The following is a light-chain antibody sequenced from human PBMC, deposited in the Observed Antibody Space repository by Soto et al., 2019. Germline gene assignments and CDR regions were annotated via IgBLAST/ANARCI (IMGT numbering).Light chain of an antibody. J-gene: IGKJ2*01. CDR2: GAS. CDR3: QQYGSSPPYT. CDR1: QSVSSNF. Sequence: EIVLTQSPGTLSLSPGERATLSCRASQSVSSNFLAWYQQKPGQAPRLLIFGASSRASDIPDRFSGSGSGTDLTLTISRLEPEDFAVYYCQQYGSSPPYTFGQGTKVDIK. V-gene: IGKV3-20*01.